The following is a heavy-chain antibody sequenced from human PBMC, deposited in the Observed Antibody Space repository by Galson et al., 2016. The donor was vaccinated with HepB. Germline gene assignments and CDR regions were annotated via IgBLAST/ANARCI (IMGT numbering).Heavy chain of an antibody. D-gene: IGHD3-10*01. CDR1: GGSMSSYY. Sequence: SETLSLTCTVSGGSMSSYYWSWIRQPPGKGLEWIGYVYHSGGTNYNPSLKSRVTISEDTTKNQFSLILKSVTAADTAVYFCARTSRLWFGELSSDFWGQGTLVTVSS. V-gene: IGHV4-59*01. J-gene: IGHJ4*02. CDR3: ARTSRLWFGELSSDF. CDR2: VYHSGGT.